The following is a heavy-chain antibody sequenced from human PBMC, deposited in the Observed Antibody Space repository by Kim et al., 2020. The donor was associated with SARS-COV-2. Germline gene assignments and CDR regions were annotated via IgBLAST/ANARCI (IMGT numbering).Heavy chain of an antibody. Sequence: ASVKVYCNAAGYSLSSCGMNWARQAPGKWLEWRGWCSAYTGNTNDAQKSQGRVTMTTDPSTSTAYMELRSLRSDDTAVYYCARFTGIAAAGYYYYGMDVWGQLPTVTVSS. J-gene: IGHJ6*02. CDR3: ARFTGIAAAGYYYYGMDV. CDR2: CSAYTGNT. V-gene: IGHV1-18*01. CDR1: GYSLSSCG. D-gene: IGHD6-13*01.